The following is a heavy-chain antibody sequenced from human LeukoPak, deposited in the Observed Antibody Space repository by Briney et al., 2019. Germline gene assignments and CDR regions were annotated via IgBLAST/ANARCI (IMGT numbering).Heavy chain of an antibody. Sequence: SGGSLRLSCAASGFTFDDYAMHWVRQAPGKGLEWVSGISWNSGSIGYADSVKGRFTISRDNAKNSLYLQMNSLRAEDTAVYYCAGRYYYGSGGPPDYWGQGTLVTVSS. CDR3: AGRYYYGSGGPPDY. CDR1: GFTFDDYA. V-gene: IGHV3-9*01. CDR2: ISWNSGSI. D-gene: IGHD3-10*01. J-gene: IGHJ4*02.